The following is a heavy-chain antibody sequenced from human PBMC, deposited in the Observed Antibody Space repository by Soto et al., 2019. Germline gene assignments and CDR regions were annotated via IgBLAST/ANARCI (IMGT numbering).Heavy chain of an antibody. CDR1: GFTFTNYL. D-gene: IGHD2-2*01. CDR2: IDKSGGDT. V-gene: IGHV3-23*05. Sequence: EVQLLESGGDLVQPGGSLRLSCAASGFTFTNYLMTWVRQAPGKGLEWVSSIDKSGGDTYYADSVKGRFTISRDNSKNTLYLQMNGLRADDTALYYCAKDTYSRSWYFWGQGPLVTVSS. CDR3: AKDTYSRSWYF. J-gene: IGHJ4*02.